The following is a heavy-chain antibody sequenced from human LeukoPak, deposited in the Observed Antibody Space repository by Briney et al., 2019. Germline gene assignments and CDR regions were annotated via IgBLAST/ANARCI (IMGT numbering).Heavy chain of an antibody. V-gene: IGHV4-34*01. CDR2: INHSGST. CDR3: ARMRYCSGGSCYSVEEISGMDV. CDR1: SGSFSGYY. J-gene: IGHJ6*02. D-gene: IGHD2-15*01. Sequence: SETLSLTCAVYSGSFSGYYWSWIRQPPGKGLEWIGEINHSGSTNYNPSLKSRVTISVDTSKNQFSLKLSSVTAADTAVYYCARMRYCSGGSCYSVEEISGMDVWGQGTTVTVSS.